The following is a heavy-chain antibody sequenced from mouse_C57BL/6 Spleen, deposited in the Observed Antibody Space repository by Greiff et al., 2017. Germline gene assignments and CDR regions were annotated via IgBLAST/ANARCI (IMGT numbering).Heavy chain of an antibody. CDR3: ARKGGTGAMDY. V-gene: IGHV1-54*01. CDR2: INPGSGGT. CDR1: GYAFTNYL. J-gene: IGHJ4*01. D-gene: IGHD2-14*01. Sequence: QVQLQQSGAELVRPGTSVKVSCKASGYAFTNYLIEWVKQRPGQGIEWIGVINPGSGGTNYNEKFKGKGTLTADKSSSTAYMQLSSLTSEDSAVYFCARKGGTGAMDYWGQGTSVTVAS.